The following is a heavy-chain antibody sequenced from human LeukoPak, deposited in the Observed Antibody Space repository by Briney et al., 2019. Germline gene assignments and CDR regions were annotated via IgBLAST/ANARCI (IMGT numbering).Heavy chain of an antibody. J-gene: IGHJ4*02. CDR1: GFTFSSYS. V-gene: IGHV3-21*01. D-gene: IGHD3-10*01. CDR2: ISSSSSYI. CDR3: ASLLRGVPPY. Sequence: PGGSLRLSCAASGFTFSSYSMNWVGQAPGKGLEWVSSISSSSSYIYYADSVKGRFTISRDNAKNSLYLQMNSLRAEDTAVYYCASLLRGVPPYWGQGTLVTVSS.